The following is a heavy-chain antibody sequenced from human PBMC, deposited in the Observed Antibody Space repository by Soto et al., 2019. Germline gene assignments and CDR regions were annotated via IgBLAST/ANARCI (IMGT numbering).Heavy chain of an antibody. CDR3: ARTVEGCSSTSCYADKTMDY. Sequence: GESLKISCKDSGYSFSSYWISWVRQMPGKGLEWMGRIDPSDSYTNYSPSFQGHVTISADKSITTAYLQWRGLKASDTAVYYCARTVEGCSSTSCYADKTMDYWGQGTLVTVSS. D-gene: IGHD2-2*01. CDR1: GYSFSSYW. J-gene: IGHJ4*02. V-gene: IGHV5-10-1*01. CDR2: IDPSDSYT.